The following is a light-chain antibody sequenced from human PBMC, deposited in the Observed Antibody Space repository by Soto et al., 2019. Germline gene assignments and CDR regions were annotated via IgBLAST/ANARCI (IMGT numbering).Light chain of an antibody. J-gene: IGLJ1*01. CDR2: GVS. V-gene: IGLV2-14*01. Sequence: QSVLTQPASVSGSPGQSVTISCTWTSSDVVGYNFVSWYQQVPGEVPKLIIYGVSHRPSGVSDRFSGSKSGNTASLTVSGLQTEDEDDYYCSSYTSTRSYVFGTGTKVTVL. CDR1: SSDVVGYNF. CDR3: SSYTSTRSYV.